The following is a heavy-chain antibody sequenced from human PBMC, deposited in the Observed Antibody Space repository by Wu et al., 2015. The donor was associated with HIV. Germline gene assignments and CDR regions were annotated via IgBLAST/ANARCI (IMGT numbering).Heavy chain of an antibody. J-gene: IGHJ1*01. D-gene: IGHD2-2*01. Sequence: QVHLVQSGAEVKKPGSSVKVSCKASGGIFTKYDINWVRQAPGKGLEWMGGTTPMFGSTNYAQKFQGRVTITSDVYTSTAYMELSSLRSEDTAVYYCARDLGYQLLSYLQHWGQGTLVTVSS. V-gene: IGHV1-69*05. CDR3: ARDLGYQLLSYLQH. CDR2: TTPMFGST. CDR1: GGIFTKYD.